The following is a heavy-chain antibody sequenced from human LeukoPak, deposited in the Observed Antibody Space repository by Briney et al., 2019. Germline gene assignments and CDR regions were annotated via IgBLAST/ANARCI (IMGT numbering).Heavy chain of an antibody. J-gene: IGHJ3*02. V-gene: IGHV4-39*07. CDR1: GGSISSSSYY. CDR3: ARSSTVTTYAFDI. Sequence: PSETLSLTCTVSGGSISSSSYYWGWIRQPPGKGLEWIGEINHSGSTNYNPSLKSRVTISVDTSKNQFSLKLSSVTAADTAVYYCARSSTVTTYAFDIWGQGTMVTVSS. CDR2: INHSGST. D-gene: IGHD4-17*01.